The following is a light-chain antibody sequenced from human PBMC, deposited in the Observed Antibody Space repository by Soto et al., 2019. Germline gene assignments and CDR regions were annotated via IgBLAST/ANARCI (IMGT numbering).Light chain of an antibody. CDR3: QRYGSSLTWT. Sequence: EVVLTQSPGTLSLSPGERATLSCRASQSVSSSYLAWYQQKPGQAPRLLIYGASVRATGVPDRFIGSGSGTDFTLTISRLEPEDLAVYYCQRYGSSLTWTFGQGTKVDIK. V-gene: IGKV3-20*01. CDR1: QSVSSSY. J-gene: IGKJ1*01. CDR2: GAS.